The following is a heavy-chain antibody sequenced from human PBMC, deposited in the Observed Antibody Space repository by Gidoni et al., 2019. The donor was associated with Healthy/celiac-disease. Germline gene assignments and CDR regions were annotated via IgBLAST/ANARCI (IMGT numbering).Heavy chain of an antibody. CDR1: GFTFSSYS. Sequence: EVQLVESGGGLVKPGGSLSLPCAASGFTFSSYSMNWVRQAPGKGLEWVSSISSSSSYIYYADSVKGRFTISRDNAKNSLYLQMNSLRAEDTAVYYCARGPTWELLLIPFDYWGQGTLVTVSS. V-gene: IGHV3-21*01. CDR2: ISSSSSYI. CDR3: ARGPTWELLLIPFDY. J-gene: IGHJ4*02. D-gene: IGHD1-26*01.